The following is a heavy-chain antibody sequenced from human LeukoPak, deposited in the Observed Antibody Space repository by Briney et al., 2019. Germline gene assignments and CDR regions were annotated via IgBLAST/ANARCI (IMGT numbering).Heavy chain of an antibody. D-gene: IGHD2-2*01. V-gene: IGHV3-9*01. CDR1: GFTLDDYA. Sequence: GRSLRLSCAASGFTLDDYAMHWVRQAPGKGLEWVSGITWNTGNIGYADSVKGRFTISRGNAKNSLYLQMNSLRVEDTALYYCAKAPAYYFYGMDVWGQGTTVAVSS. CDR3: AKAPAYYFYGMDV. J-gene: IGHJ6*02. CDR2: ITWNTGNI.